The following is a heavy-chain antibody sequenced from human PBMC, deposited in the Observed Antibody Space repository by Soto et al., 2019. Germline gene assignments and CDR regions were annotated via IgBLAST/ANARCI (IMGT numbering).Heavy chain of an antibody. CDR3: ARTGGSGSNNWFDP. Sequence: EVQLVESGGGLVQPGGSLRLSCAASAFTFGSYGMNWVRQAPGKGLEWVSYISSSSSLIYYAASVKGRFTISRDNAQNSLYLQMNSLRDEDTAVYYCARTGGSGSNNWFDPWGQGTLVTVSS. CDR1: AFTFGSYG. D-gene: IGHD3-10*01. CDR2: ISSSSSLI. J-gene: IGHJ5*02. V-gene: IGHV3-48*02.